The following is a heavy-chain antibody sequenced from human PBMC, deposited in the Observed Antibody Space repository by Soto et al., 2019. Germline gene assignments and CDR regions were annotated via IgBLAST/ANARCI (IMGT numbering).Heavy chain of an antibody. Sequence: ASVKVSCKASGYTFTGFYVHWVRQAPGQGLEWMGWINPNSGGTNYAQKFQGRVTMTRDTSISTAYMELSRLRSDDTAVYYCATPSGGGNGPGYFDYWGQGTLVTVSS. D-gene: IGHD2-15*01. CDR3: ATPSGGGNGPGYFDY. V-gene: IGHV1-2*02. J-gene: IGHJ4*02. CDR1: GYTFTGFY. CDR2: INPNSGGT.